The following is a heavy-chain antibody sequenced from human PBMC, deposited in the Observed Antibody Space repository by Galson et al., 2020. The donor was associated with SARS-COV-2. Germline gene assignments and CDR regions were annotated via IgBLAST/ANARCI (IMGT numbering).Heavy chain of an antibody. CDR2: IYTSGST. Sequence: SETLSLTCTVSGGSISSGSYYWSWIRQPAGKGLEWLGRIYTSGSTNYNPSLKSRVTISVDTSKNQFSLKLSSVTAADTAVYYCARAPSVDTAMVSYYYGMDVWGQGTTVTVSS. J-gene: IGHJ6*02. V-gene: IGHV4-61*02. CDR1: GGSISSGSYY. CDR3: ARAPSVDTAMVSYYYGMDV. D-gene: IGHD5-18*01.